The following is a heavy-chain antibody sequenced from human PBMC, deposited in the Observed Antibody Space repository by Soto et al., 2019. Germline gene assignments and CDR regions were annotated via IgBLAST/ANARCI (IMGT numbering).Heavy chain of an antibody. Sequence: SVKVSCKASGGTFSSYAISWVRHAPGQGLEWMGGIIPIFGTANYAQKFQGRVTITADESTSTAYMELSSLRSEDTAVYYCARLGGYSDYYYYGMDVWGQGTRSPSP. D-gene: IGHD3-22*01. CDR2: IIPIFGTA. J-gene: IGHJ6*02. CDR3: ARLGGYSDYYYYGMDV. V-gene: IGHV1-69*13. CDR1: GGTFSSYA.